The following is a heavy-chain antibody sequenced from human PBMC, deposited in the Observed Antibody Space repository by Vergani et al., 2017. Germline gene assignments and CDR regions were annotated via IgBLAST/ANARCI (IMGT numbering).Heavy chain of an antibody. Sequence: QVQLVESGGGVVQRGGSLRLSCATSGFTLSNYDMQWIRQGPGKGLEFVAFIQFDGSHQYYADSVKGRFTLSRDFSKNTLYLQMNSLRTDDTATYYCAKHVRGGGIDYWGQGTQVIVSS. D-gene: IGHD3-16*01. CDR1: GFTLSNYD. CDR2: IQFDGSHQ. J-gene: IGHJ4*02. V-gene: IGHV3-30*02. CDR3: AKHVRGGGIDY.